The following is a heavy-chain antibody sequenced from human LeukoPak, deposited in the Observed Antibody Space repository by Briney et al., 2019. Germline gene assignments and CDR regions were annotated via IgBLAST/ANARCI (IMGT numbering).Heavy chain of an antibody. V-gene: IGHV4-30-4*08. CDR1: GGSISSGDYY. J-gene: IGHJ4*02. CDR2: IYYSGST. D-gene: IGHD6-6*01. Sequence: SQTLSLTCTVSGGSISSGDYYWSWIRQPPGKGLEWIGYIYYSGSTYYNPSLKSRVTISVDTSKNQFSLKLSSVTAADTAVYYCARDQIAARMSDYWGQGTLVTASS. CDR3: ARDQIAARMSDY.